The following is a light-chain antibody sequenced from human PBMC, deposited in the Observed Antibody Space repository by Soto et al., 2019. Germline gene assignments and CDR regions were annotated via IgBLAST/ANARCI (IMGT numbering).Light chain of an antibody. V-gene: IGLV3-21*04. CDR3: QVWDSSSDHVV. J-gene: IGLJ2*01. CDR1: KIGSKS. Sequence: SYELTQPPSVSVAPGKTARITCGGNKIGSKSVHWYQQKPGQAPVLVIYYDSDRPSGIPERFSGSNSVNTATLTISRVEAGDEAEYYCQVWDSSSDHVVFGGGTKLTVL. CDR2: YDS.